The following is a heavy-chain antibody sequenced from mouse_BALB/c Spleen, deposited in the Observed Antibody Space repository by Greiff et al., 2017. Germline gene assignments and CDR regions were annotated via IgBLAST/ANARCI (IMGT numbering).Heavy chain of an antibody. D-gene: IGHD2-1*01. CDR3: ARHFYGNYRYFDV. Sequence: EVQGVESGGGLVKPGGSLKLSCAASGFTFSSYAMSWVRQTPEKRLEWVATISSGGSYTYYPDSVKGRFTISRDNAKNTLYLQMSSLRSEDTAMYYCARHFYGNYRYFDVWGAGTTVTVSS. J-gene: IGHJ1*01. CDR1: GFTFSSYA. V-gene: IGHV5-9-3*01. CDR2: ISSGGSYT.